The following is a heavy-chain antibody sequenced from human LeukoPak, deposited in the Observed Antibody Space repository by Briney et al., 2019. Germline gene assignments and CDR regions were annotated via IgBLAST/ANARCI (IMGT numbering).Heavy chain of an antibody. J-gene: IGHJ3*02. CDR2: ISGSSTYI. D-gene: IGHD3-16*01. Sequence: GGSLRLSCAASGFTFINYSMNWVRQAPGKGLEWVSSISGSSTYIYYADSLKGRFTISRDNSKNTLYLQMNSLRAEDTAVYYCAKEGDYDYVWGSSNPNAFDIWGQGTMVTVSS. CDR1: GFTFINYS. V-gene: IGHV3-21*01. CDR3: AKEGDYDYVWGSSNPNAFDI.